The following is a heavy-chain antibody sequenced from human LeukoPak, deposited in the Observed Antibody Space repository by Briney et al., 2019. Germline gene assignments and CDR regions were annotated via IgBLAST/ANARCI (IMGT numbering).Heavy chain of an antibody. D-gene: IGHD5-24*01. V-gene: IGHV4-34*01. Sequence: PSETLSLTCAVSGGSFRSYFSGCGRQSPGKGLECLGDIYHSGRTRYNPYFESRVSISVDTSMNQFSLRLTSVTAADTAVYYCVKEGGFYNNVGDYYYYYYMDVRGKGTTVTVSS. CDR2: IYHSGRT. J-gene: IGHJ6*03. CDR3: VKEGGFYNNVGDYYYYYYMDV. CDR1: GGSFRSYF.